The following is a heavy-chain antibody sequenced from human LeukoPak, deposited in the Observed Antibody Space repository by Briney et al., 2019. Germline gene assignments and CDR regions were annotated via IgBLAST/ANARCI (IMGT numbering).Heavy chain of an antibody. CDR2: ISSSSRTI. J-gene: IGHJ4*02. CDR3: ARDHCSSTSCYKGPSSWYVY. V-gene: IGHV3-48*04. Sequence: GGSLRLSCAASGFTFSSYSMDWVRQAPGKGLEWVSYISSSSRTIYYADSVKGRFTISRDNAKNSLYLQMNSLRAEDTAVYYCARDHCSSTSCYKGPSSWYVYWGQGTLVTVSS. CDR1: GFTFSSYS. D-gene: IGHD2-2*02.